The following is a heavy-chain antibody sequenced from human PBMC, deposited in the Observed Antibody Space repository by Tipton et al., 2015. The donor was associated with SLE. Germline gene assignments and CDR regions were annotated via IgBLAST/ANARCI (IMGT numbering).Heavy chain of an antibody. Sequence: TLSLTCTVSGGSISSYYWSWIRQPPGNGLEWIGYVHYSGSTNSNPSLKSRVTISVDMSKNQLSLRLSSATAADTAAYYCVRHGQTVQATFDHWGQGALVTVSS. CDR2: VHYSGST. CDR3: VRHGQTVQATFDH. J-gene: IGHJ4*02. V-gene: IGHV4-59*08. CDR1: GGSISSYY. D-gene: IGHD1-26*01.